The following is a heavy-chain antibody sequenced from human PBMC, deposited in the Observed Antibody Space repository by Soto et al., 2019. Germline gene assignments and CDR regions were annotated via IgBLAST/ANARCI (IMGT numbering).Heavy chain of an antibody. V-gene: IGHV3-48*02. J-gene: IGHJ3*02. CDR3: ARDYYDTSAFPHACDI. CDR1: RFTFSSYS. CDR2: ISYSSSTI. Sequence: EVQLVESGGGLVQPGGSLRLSCAASRFTFSSYSMNWVRQGPGKGLEWVSYISYSSSTIYYADSVKGRFTICRDNAKNSLYLQMNSLRDEDTAVYSCARDYYDTSAFPHACDIWGQGTMVTVSS. D-gene: IGHD3-22*01.